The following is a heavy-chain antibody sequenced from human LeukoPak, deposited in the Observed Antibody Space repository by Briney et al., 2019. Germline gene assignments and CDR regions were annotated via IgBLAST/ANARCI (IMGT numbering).Heavy chain of an antibody. J-gene: IGHJ4*02. V-gene: IGHV1-8*01. CDR1: GYTFTSYD. D-gene: IGHD6-25*01. CDR2: MNPNSGNT. CDR3: ARVIAAGFDFDY. Sequence: ASVKVSCKASGYTFTSYDINWVRQATGQGLEWMGWMNPNSGNTGYAQKFQGRVTMTRNTSISTAYMELSSLRSEDTAVYYRARVIAAGFDFDYWGQGTLVTVSS.